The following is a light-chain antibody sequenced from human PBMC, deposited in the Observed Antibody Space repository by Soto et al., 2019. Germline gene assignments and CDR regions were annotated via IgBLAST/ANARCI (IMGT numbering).Light chain of an antibody. V-gene: IGKV1-27*01. CDR2: GAS. Sequence: DMQMTQSPASLSASIGDRVTITCRASQDIRKSLAWYQQKPGKSPNLLIYGASTLQSGVPSRFSGSGSGTDFSLTISSLQPEDVATYYCQKYFSAPYTFGPGTKVEIK. J-gene: IGKJ3*01. CDR1: QDIRKS. CDR3: QKYFSAPYT.